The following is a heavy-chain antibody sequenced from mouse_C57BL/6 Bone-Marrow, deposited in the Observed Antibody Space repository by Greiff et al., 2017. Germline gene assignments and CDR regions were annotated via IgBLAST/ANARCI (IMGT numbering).Heavy chain of an antibody. CDR2: IDPSDSYT. J-gene: IGHJ2*01. Sequence: QVQLQQSGAELVKPGASVKLSCKASGYTFTSYWMQWVKQRPGQGLEWIGEIDPSDSYTNYNQKFKGKATLTVDTSSSTAYMQLSSLTSEDSSVYYYRVLLWLRRYFDYWGQGTTLTVSS. V-gene: IGHV1-50*01. CDR1: GYTFTSYW. D-gene: IGHD2-2*01. CDR3: RVLLWLRRYFDY.